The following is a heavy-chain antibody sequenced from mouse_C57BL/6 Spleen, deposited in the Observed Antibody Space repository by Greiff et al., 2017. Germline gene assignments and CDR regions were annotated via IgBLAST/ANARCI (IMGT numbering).Heavy chain of an antibody. V-gene: IGHV1-47*01. J-gene: IGHJ4*01. Sequence: QVQLKESGAELVKPGASVKMSCKASGYTFTTYPIEWMKQNPGQSLEWIGNFHPYNDDTKYNEKFKGKATLTVEKSSSTVYLELSRLTSDDSAVYYCARYYYGICAMDYWGQGTSVTVSS. CDR3: ARYYYGICAMDY. D-gene: IGHD1-1*01. CDR2: FHPYNDDT. CDR1: GYTFTTYP.